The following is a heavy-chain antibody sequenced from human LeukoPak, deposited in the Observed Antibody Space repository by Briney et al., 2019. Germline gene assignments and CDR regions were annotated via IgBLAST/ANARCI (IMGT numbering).Heavy chain of an antibody. J-gene: IGHJ3*02. V-gene: IGHV3-21*01. CDR2: ISSGSSYI. CDR3: ARDRSRGLLDAFDI. Sequence: GGSLRLSCAASGFTFSSYTMNWVRQAPGKGLEWVSSISSGSSYIYYADSVKGRFTISRDNAKNSLYLQMNSLRAEDTAVYYCARDRSRGLLDAFDIWGQGTMVTVSS. CDR1: GFTFSSYT. D-gene: IGHD5-18*01.